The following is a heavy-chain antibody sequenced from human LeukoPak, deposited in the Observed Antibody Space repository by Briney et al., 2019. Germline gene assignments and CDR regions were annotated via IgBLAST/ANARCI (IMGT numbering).Heavy chain of an antibody. CDR3: ARGCGTETVRDFDH. CDR2: ISYDGSNR. CDR1: RFTFSSYV. J-gene: IGHJ4*02. D-gene: IGHD3-10*01. Sequence: GGSLRLSCAASRFTFSSYVMHWVRPAPAKGLEWVAVISYDGSNRYYEDSVKGRFTSSRDNSKNTVHLQMNSLRGEDTAVYYCARGCGTETVRDFDHWGQGTLVTVSS. V-gene: IGHV3-30-3*01.